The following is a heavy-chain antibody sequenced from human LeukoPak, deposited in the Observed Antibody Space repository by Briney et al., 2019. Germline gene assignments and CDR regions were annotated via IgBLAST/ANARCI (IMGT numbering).Heavy chain of an antibody. Sequence: GESLKIPCKGSGYSFTSYWIGWVRQLPGKGLEWMGIIYPGDSDTRYSPSFQGQVTISADKSISTAYLQWSSPKASDTAMYYCARHQSPLRFSRKAFGYWGQGTLVTVSS. CDR1: GYSFTSYW. CDR2: IYPGDSDT. J-gene: IGHJ4*02. D-gene: IGHD3-3*01. V-gene: IGHV5-51*01. CDR3: ARHQSPLRFSRKAFGY.